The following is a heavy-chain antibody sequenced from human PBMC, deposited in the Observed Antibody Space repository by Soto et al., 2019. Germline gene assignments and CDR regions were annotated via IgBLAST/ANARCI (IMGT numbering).Heavy chain of an antibody. V-gene: IGHV1-2*02. CDR3: ARELYSSGKYYYYYGMDV. CDR2: INPNSGGT. Sequence: GASVKISGKASGDTFTGYYMHCVRQAPGQVLEWMGWINPNSGGTNYAQKFQGRVTMTRDTSISTAYMELSRLRSDDTAVYYCARELYSSGKYYYYYGMDVWGQGTTVTASS. J-gene: IGHJ6*02. CDR1: GDTFTGYY. D-gene: IGHD6-19*01.